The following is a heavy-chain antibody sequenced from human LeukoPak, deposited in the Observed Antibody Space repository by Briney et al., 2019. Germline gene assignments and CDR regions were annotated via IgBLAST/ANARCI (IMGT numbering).Heavy chain of an antibody. V-gene: IGHV3-23*01. D-gene: IGHD2-15*01. CDR2: ISGSGGST. Sequence: GGSLRLSCAASGFTFSSYAMSWVRQAPGKGLEWVSAISGSGGSTYYADSVKGRFTISRDNSKNTLYLQMSSLRVEDTALYYCVREGRYCGGGSCFWGQGTLVTVSS. CDR1: GFTFSSYA. J-gene: IGHJ4*02. CDR3: VREGRYCGGGSCF.